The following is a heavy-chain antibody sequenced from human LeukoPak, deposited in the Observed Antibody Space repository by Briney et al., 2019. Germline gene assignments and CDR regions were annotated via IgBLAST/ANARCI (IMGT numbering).Heavy chain of an antibody. CDR2: ISSSGGNT. Sequence: GGSLRLSCSASGFTFSSYAMSWVRQAPGKGLEWVSAISSSGGNTYYADSVKGRFTISRDNSKNTLYLQMNSLRAEDTAVYYCAKDLVKVAGPFDYWGQGTLVTVSS. J-gene: IGHJ4*02. D-gene: IGHD6-19*01. CDR1: GFTFSSYA. V-gene: IGHV3-23*01. CDR3: AKDLVKVAGPFDY.